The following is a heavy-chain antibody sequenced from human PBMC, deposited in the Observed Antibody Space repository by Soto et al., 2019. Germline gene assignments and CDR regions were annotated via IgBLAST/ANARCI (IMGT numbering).Heavy chain of an antibody. CDR2: IYPGDSDT. CDR1: GYSFTSYW. D-gene: IGHD1-1*01. J-gene: IGHJ6*03. CDR3: ASHLQGYYYSMDV. V-gene: IGHV5-51*01. Sequence: GESLKISCKGSGYSFTSYWIGWVRQRPWKGLEWMGIIYPGDSDTRYSPSFQGQVTISADKSISTAYLQWSSLKASDTAMYYCASHLQGYYYSMDVWGKGTTVTVSS.